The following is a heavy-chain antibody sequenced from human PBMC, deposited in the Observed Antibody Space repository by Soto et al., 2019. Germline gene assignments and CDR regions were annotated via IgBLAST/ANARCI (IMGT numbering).Heavy chain of an antibody. CDR2: IYYSGST. CDR3: ARQASTGYSSSWYRGGWFDP. CDR1: GGSISSSTYY. J-gene: IGHJ5*02. V-gene: IGHV4-39*01. D-gene: IGHD6-13*01. Sequence: QLQLQESGPGLVKPSETLSLTCTVSGGSISSSTYYWGWIRQPPGKGLEWIGSIYYSGSTYYNPSLRSRVALSADTSKNQFSLKLSSVTAADTAVYYCARQASTGYSSSWYRGGWFDPWGQGTLVTVSS.